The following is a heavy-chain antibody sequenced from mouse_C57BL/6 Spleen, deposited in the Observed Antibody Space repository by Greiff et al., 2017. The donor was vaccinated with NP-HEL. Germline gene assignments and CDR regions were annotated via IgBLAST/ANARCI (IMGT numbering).Heavy chain of an antibody. CDR3: ARARGDWAFDY. CDR1: GFTFSDYY. V-gene: IGHV5-16*01. Sequence: EVQLVESEGGLVQPGSSMKLSCTASGFTFSDYYMAWVRQVPEKGLEWVANINYDGSSTYYLDSLKSRFIISRDNAKNILYLQMSSLKSEDTATYYCARARGDWAFDYWGQGTTLTVSS. J-gene: IGHJ2*01. CDR2: INYDGSST. D-gene: IGHD4-1*01.